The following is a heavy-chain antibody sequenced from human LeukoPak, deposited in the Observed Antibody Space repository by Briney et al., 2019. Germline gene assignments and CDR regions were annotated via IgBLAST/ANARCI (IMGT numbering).Heavy chain of an antibody. CDR2: IRSKANSYAT. J-gene: IGHJ4*02. V-gene: IGHV3-73*01. CDR1: GFTFSGSA. Sequence: GGSLRLSCAASGFTFSGSAMHWVRQASGKGLEWVGRIRSKANSYATAYAASVKGRFTISRDDSKNTAYLQMNSLKTEDTAVYYCASLVQYGGIFGVDNYYFDYWGQGTLVTVSS. CDR3: ASLVQYGGIFGVDNYYFDY. D-gene: IGHD3-3*01.